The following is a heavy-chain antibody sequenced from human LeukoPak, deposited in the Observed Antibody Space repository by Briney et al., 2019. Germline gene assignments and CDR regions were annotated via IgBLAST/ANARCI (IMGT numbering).Heavy chain of an antibody. J-gene: IGHJ4*02. CDR3: YGSGY. CDR1: GGSISSSSYY. D-gene: IGHD3-10*01. CDR2: IYYSGSS. V-gene: IGHV4-30-4*08. Sequence: SETLSLTCTVSGGSISSSSYYWGWIRQPPGKGLEWIGYIYYSGSSYYNPSLKSRVTISVDTSKNQFSLKLNSVTAADTAVYYCYGSGYWGQGTLVTVSS.